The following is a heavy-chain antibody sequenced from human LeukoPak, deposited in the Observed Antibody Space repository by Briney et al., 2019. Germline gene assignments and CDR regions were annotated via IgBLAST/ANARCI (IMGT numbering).Heavy chain of an antibody. Sequence: PGRSLRLSCAASGFTFGTYNMHWVRQAPGKGLDWVAVISYDGNNKYYADSVKGRFTISRDNSKNTLYLQMDGLRAEDTAVYYCAKDLYGSNWYNWFDPWGQGTLVTVSS. J-gene: IGHJ5*02. V-gene: IGHV3-30*18. CDR1: GFTFGTYN. CDR2: ISYDGNNK. D-gene: IGHD6-13*01. CDR3: AKDLYGSNWYNWFDP.